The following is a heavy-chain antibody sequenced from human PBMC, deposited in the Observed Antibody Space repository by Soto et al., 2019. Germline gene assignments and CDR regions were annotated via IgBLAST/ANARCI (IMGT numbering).Heavy chain of an antibody. CDR2: IYHSGGT. CDR3: ARGGGYTSYYYYGMDV. J-gene: IGHJ6*02. V-gene: IGHV4-30-2*01. CDR1: GGSISSGGYS. Sequence: SETLSLTCAVSGGSISSGGYSWSWIRQPPGKGLEWIGYIYHSGGTYYNPSLKSRVTISVDRSKNQFSLKLSSVTAADTAVYYCARGGGYTSYYYYGMDVWGQGTTVTVS. D-gene: IGHD5-12*01.